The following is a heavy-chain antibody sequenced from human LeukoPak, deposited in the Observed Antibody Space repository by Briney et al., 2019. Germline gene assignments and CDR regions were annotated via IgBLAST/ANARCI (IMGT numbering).Heavy chain of an antibody. CDR1: AFTFGSYA. J-gene: IGHJ4*02. V-gene: IGHV3-30*04. D-gene: IGHD1-26*01. Sequence: GRSLRLSCAPDAFTFGSYAMHWVRQAPGKGLEWVAVISYDGSNKYYADSVKGRFTISRDKSKNTLYLQMNSMRAEAMAVHCCARENAFYTGSSYFDYWGQGTLVTVSS. CDR3: ARENAFYTGSSYFDY. CDR2: ISYDGSNK.